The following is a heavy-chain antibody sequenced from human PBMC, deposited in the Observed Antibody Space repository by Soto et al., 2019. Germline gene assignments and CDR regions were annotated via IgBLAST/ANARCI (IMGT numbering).Heavy chain of an antibody. J-gene: IGHJ3*02. Sequence: GGSLRLSCAASGFTFSSYAMSWVRQAPGKGLEWVSAISGSGGSTYYADSVKGRFTISRDNSKNTLYLQMNSLRAEDTAVYYCEGSPRPNDAFDIWGQGTMVTVSS. CDR1: GFTFSSYA. CDR2: ISGSGGST. V-gene: IGHV3-23*01. CDR3: EGSPRPNDAFDI.